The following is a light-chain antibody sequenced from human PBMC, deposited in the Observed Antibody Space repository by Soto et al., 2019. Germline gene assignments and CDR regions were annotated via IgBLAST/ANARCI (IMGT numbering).Light chain of an antibody. V-gene: IGLV2-14*01. Sequence: QSALTQPASVSGSPGQSITISCTGTSSDVGGYNYVSWYQQHPGKAAKLMIYDVSNRPSGVSNRFSGSKSGNTASLTISGLQAEDEADYYCSSYTSSSTLLVVFGGGTKLTVL. J-gene: IGLJ2*01. CDR3: SSYTSSSTLLVV. CDR2: DVS. CDR1: SSDVGGYNY.